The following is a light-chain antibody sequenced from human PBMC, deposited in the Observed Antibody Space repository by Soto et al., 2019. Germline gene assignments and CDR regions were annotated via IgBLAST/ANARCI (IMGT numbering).Light chain of an antibody. J-gene: IGKJ4*01. CDR2: GVS. V-gene: IGKV3D-15*01. CDR3: QQYNNWPPVA. Sequence: EIVMTQSPATLSVSPGERATLSCRASQSVTKLAWYQQKPGQAPRLIIYGVSTRATGTPARFSGSGSGTDFTLTISSLQYEDFAVYYCQQYNNWPPVAFGGGTKVEIK. CDR1: QSVTK.